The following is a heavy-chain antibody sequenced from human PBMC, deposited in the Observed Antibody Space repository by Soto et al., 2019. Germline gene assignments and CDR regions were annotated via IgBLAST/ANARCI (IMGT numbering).Heavy chain of an antibody. D-gene: IGHD6-13*01. CDR3: ASPLAAASYYYYYGMDV. Sequence: SVKVSCKASGSTFSSYAISWVRQAPGQGLEWMGGIIPIFGTANYAQKFQGRVTITADESTSTAYMELSSLRSEDTAVYYCASPLAAASYYYYYGMDVWGQGTTVTVSS. J-gene: IGHJ6*02. V-gene: IGHV1-69*13. CDR1: GSTFSSYA. CDR2: IIPIFGTA.